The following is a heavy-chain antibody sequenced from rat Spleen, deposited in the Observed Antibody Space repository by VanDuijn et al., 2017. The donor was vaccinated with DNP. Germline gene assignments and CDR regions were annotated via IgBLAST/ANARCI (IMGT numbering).Heavy chain of an antibody. V-gene: IGHV5-7*01. CDR2: ISYDGSRT. D-gene: IGHD1-1*01. Sequence: EVQLVESGGGLAQPGRSLKLSCAASGFTFSDYAMAWVRQAPKKGLEWVATISYDGSRTYYRDSVKGRFTISRDNAKSSLYLQMDSLRSEDTATYYCARSGDDNWFTYWGQGTLVTVSS. J-gene: IGHJ3*01. CDR1: GFTFSDYA. CDR3: ARSGDDNWFTY.